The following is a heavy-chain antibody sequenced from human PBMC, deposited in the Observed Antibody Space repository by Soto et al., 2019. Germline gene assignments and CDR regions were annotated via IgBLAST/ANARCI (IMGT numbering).Heavy chain of an antibody. J-gene: IGHJ4*02. D-gene: IGHD6-13*01. Sequence: EVQLLESGGGLVQPGGSLRLSCAASGFTFSSYAMSWVGQAPGKGLEWVSAISGSGGSTYYADSVKGRFTISRDNSKNTLYLQMNSLRAEDTAVYYCAKRDWSSWLPFDYWGQGTLVTVSS. CDR2: ISGSGGST. CDR3: AKRDWSSWLPFDY. V-gene: IGHV3-23*01. CDR1: GFTFSSYA.